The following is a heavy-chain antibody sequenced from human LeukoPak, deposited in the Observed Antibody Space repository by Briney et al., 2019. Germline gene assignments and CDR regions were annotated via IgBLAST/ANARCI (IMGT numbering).Heavy chain of an antibody. CDR3: ARYEYPLNYCGMDV. Sequence: GGSLRLSCAASGFSFSDYYMSWVRQASGKGLEWVGRIRSKVNSYATAYGASVKGRFTISRDDSENTAYLQMNSLKTEDTAVYYCARYEYPLNYCGMDVWGQGTTVTVSS. CDR1: GFSFSDYY. D-gene: IGHD2/OR15-2a*01. J-gene: IGHJ6*02. CDR2: IRSKVNSYAT. V-gene: IGHV3-73*01.